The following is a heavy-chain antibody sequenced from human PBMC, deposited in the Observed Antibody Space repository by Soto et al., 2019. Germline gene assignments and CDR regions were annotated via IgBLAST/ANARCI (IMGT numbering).Heavy chain of an antibody. CDR1: GYSFTSYW. Sequence: GEALKISCKGSGYSFTSYWIGWVRQMPGKGLEWMGIIYPGDSDTRYSPAFQGQVTISADKSISTAYLQWSSLKASDTAMYYCASSGYSGYSTTRYYYYGMDVWGQGTTVTVSS. D-gene: IGHD5-12*01. J-gene: IGHJ6*02. V-gene: IGHV5-51*01. CDR2: IYPGDSDT. CDR3: ASSGYSGYSTTRYYYYGMDV.